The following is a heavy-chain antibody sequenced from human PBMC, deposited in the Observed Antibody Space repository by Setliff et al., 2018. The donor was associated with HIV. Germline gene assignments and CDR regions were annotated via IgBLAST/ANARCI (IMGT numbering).Heavy chain of an antibody. Sequence: GASVKVSCKTSGYTFTAYYIYWVRQAPGHGLELMGRIHPNTGSTNYLQEFQGRVTITRDTSMSTVYMALTGLISDDTAVYYCAKQGYSDSLYAFDVWGQGTMVTVSS. D-gene: IGHD1-26*01. J-gene: IGHJ3*01. V-gene: IGHV1-2*06. CDR2: IHPNTGST. CDR1: GYTFTAYY. CDR3: AKQGYSDSLYAFDV.